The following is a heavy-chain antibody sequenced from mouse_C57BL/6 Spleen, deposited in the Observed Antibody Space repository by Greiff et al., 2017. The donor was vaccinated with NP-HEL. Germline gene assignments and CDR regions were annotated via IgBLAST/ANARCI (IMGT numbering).Heavy chain of an antibody. D-gene: IGHD2-5*01. J-gene: IGHJ4*01. V-gene: IGHV1-42*01. CDR2: INPSTGGT. Sequence: VQLQQSGPELVKPGASVKISCKASGYSFTGYYMNWVKQSPEKSLEWIGEINPSTGGTTYNQKFKAKATLTVDKSSSTAYMQLKSLTSEDSAVYYCASLYSNYLYAMDYWGQGTSVTVSS. CDR1: GYSFTGYY. CDR3: ASLYSNYLYAMDY.